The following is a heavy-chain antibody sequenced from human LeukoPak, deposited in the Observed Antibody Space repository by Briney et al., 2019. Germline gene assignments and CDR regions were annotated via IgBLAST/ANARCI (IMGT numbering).Heavy chain of an antibody. V-gene: IGHV4-59*01. CDR3: ARAPGVTTSLDY. CDR2: IYYSGGT. D-gene: IGHD4-17*01. CDR1: GGSISSYY. Sequence: SETLSLTCTVSGGSISSYYWTWIRQPPGKGLEWIGYIYYSGGTNYNPSLKRRVTISVDTSKNQFSLKLSSVTAADPAVYYCARAPGVTTSLDYWGQGTLVTVSS. J-gene: IGHJ4*02.